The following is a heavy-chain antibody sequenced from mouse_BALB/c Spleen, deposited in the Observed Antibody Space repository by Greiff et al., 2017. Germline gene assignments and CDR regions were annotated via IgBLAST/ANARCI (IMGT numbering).Heavy chain of an antibody. CDR3: ARFPIYDGSLYAMDY. Sequence: EVQVVESGPSLVKPSQTLSLTCSVTGDSITSGYWNWIRKFPGNKLEYMGYISYSGSTYYNPSLKSRISITRDTSKNQYYLQLNSVTTEDTATYYCARFPIYDGSLYAMDYWGQGTSVTVSS. CDR2: ISYSGST. J-gene: IGHJ4*01. V-gene: IGHV3-8*02. CDR1: GDSITSGY. D-gene: IGHD2-3*01.